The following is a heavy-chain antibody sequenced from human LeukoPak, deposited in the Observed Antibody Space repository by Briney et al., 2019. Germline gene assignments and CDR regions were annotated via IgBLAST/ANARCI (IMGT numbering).Heavy chain of an antibody. D-gene: IGHD5-18*01. CDR3: ARVWRIQLHSYYYYYMDV. V-gene: IGHV4-61*02. J-gene: IGHJ6*03. CDR1: GGSISSGSYY. CDR2: IYTSGST. Sequence: SETLSLTCTVSGGSISSGSYYWSWIRQPAGKGLEWIGRIYTSGSTNYNPSLKSRVTISVDTSKNQFSLKLSSVTAADTAVYYCARVWRIQLHSYYYYYMDVWGKGTTVTVSS.